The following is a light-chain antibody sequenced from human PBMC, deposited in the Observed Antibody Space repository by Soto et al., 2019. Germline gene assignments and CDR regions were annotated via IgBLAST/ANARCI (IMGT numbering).Light chain of an antibody. V-gene: IGLV2-14*01. CDR1: SSGIRDYNY. CDR2: EVS. CDR3: SSKSPDF. Sequence: ALTQPASVSGSTGQSITISCTGTSSGIRDYNYVSWYQQLPGNAPKLIMYEVSNRPSGISNRFSGSKSGNTASLTISGLQAEDEADYYCSSKSPDFFGTGTKVTVL. J-gene: IGLJ1*01.